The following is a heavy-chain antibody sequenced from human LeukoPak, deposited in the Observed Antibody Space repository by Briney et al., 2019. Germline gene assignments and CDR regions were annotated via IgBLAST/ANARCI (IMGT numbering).Heavy chain of an antibody. D-gene: IGHD4-11*01. J-gene: IGHJ6*03. Sequence: PGTSLRLSCDASGFTFSTFPMHWVRQTPDKRLECVAVISDDGRHTYYAASVKGPLNISRDNSKNTLYMQMNSLSPEDTAVVYCARVGRDSIYPSYMDVWGKGTTATVSS. V-gene: IGHV3-30*04. CDR1: GFTFSTFP. CDR2: ISDDGRHT. CDR3: ARVGRDSIYPSYMDV.